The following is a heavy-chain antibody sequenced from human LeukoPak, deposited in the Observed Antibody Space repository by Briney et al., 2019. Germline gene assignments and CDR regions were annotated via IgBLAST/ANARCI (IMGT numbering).Heavy chain of an antibody. CDR2: IRYDGSNK. D-gene: IGHD4-11*01. Sequence: GGSLRLSCAASGFTFSLYTMHWVRQAPGKGLEWVAFIRYDGSNKYYADSVKGRFTISRDNSKNTLYLQMNSLRAEDTAVYYCAKDDSNYVDYFDYWGQGTLVTVSS. CDR1: GFTFSLYT. V-gene: IGHV3-30*02. J-gene: IGHJ4*02. CDR3: AKDDSNYVDYFDY.